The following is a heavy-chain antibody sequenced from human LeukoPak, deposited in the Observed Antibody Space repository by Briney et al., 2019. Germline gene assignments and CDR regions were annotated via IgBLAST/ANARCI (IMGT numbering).Heavy chain of an antibody. CDR2: INTNTGNP. CDR1: GYTFTSYA. J-gene: IGHJ4*02. CDR3: YRGDGIWSKLYGDNARTHDY. V-gene: IGHV7-4-1*02. D-gene: IGHD4-17*01. Sequence: GASVKVSCKASGYTFTSYAMNWVRQAPGQGLEWMGWINTNTGNPTYAQGFTGRFVFSLDTSVSTAYLRISSLKAEDTAVYYCYRGDGIWSKLYGDNARTHDYWGQGTLVTVSS.